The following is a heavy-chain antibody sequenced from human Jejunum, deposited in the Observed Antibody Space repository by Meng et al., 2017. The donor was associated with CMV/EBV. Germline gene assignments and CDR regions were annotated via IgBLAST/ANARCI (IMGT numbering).Heavy chain of an antibody. Sequence: KVSCTESGDSCISYAMNWLRQAPGQGLEWVGWIGTNTGIPTYAPGFTGRFVFSLDTSVNTAFLQISGLKAEDTAVYYCAAGAAPMYWGQGTLVTVSS. V-gene: IGHV7-4-1*02. CDR3: AAGAAPMY. CDR1: GDSCISYA. J-gene: IGHJ4*02. D-gene: IGHD6-25*01. CDR2: IGTNTGIP.